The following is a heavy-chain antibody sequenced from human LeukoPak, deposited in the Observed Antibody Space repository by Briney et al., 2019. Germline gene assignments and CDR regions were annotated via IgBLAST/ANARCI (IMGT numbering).Heavy chain of an antibody. V-gene: IGHV4-59*12. J-gene: IGHJ4*02. D-gene: IGHD3-10*01. CDR2: IYYSRCT. CDR3: ARRSYGMVDFDS. CDR1: GGSINSYY. Sequence: SETLSLTCTVSGGSINSYYWSWIRKPPGKGLEWIGYIYYSRCTNYNPSLKSRVTISVDTSKNQFSLKLSPVTAADTAVYCCARRSYGMVDFDSWGEGTLVSVSS.